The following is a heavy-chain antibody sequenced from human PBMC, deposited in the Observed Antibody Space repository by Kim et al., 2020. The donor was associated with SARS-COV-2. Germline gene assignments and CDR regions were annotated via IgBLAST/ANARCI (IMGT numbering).Heavy chain of an antibody. Sequence: GGSLRLSCAASGFAFSSYGMTWVRQAPGKGLEWVSSFSSDDITYYADSVKGRFTISRDNSKNMLYLQMNSMRAEVTAVYYCVDYHGPGNHFTYWGQGTQVTVSS. J-gene: IGHJ4*02. D-gene: IGHD3-10*01. V-gene: IGHV3-23*01. CDR2: FSSDDIT. CDR3: VDYHGPGNHFTY. CDR1: GFAFSSYG.